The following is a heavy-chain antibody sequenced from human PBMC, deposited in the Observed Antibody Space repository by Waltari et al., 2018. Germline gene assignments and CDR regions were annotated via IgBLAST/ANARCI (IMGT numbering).Heavy chain of an antibody. V-gene: IGHV4-4*07. J-gene: IGHJ3*02. CDR2: IYTSGST. CDR1: GGSISSYY. D-gene: IGHD6-13*01. Sequence: QVQLQESGPGLVKPSETLSLTCTVSGGSISSYYWSWIRQPAGKGLEWIGRIYTSGSTTYNPSLKSRVTMSVDTSKNQFSLKLRSVTAADTAVYYCARDLGSWFYDAFDIWGQGTMVTVSS. CDR3: ARDLGSWFYDAFDI.